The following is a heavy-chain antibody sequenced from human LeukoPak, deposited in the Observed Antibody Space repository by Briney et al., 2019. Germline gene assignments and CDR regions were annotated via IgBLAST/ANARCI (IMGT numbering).Heavy chain of an antibody. CDR3: ARHGPPPWAIYYSDSSGHAFDI. CDR1: GGSISSYY. J-gene: IGHJ3*02. V-gene: IGHV4-4*07. Sequence: SEALSLTCTVSGGSISSYYWCWIRQPAGEGLEWIGRIYTSGGTNYNPSLQRRVAIPLDKSKQQFPLKPSSVTAAAPAVYYCARHGPPPWAIYYSDSSGHAFDIWGQGTMVTVSS. CDR2: IYTSGGT. D-gene: IGHD3-22*01.